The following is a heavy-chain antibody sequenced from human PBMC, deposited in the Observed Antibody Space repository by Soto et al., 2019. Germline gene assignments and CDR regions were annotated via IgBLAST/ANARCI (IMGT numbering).Heavy chain of an antibody. Sequence: GGSLRLSCAASGFTFSSYAMSWVRQAPGKGLEWVSAISGSGGSTYYADSVKGRFTISRDNSKNTLYLQMNSLRAEDTAVYYCAKEFIITGLEPYYIDYWGQGTLVTVSS. CDR3: AKEFIITGLEPYYIDY. D-gene: IGHD3-10*01. J-gene: IGHJ4*02. V-gene: IGHV3-23*01. CDR1: GFTFSSYA. CDR2: ISGSGGST.